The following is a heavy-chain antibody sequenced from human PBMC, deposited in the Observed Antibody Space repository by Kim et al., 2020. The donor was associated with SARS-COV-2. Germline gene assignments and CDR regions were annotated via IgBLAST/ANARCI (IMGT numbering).Heavy chain of an antibody. CDR1: GFSVNNNF. V-gene: IGHV3-66*02. CDR2: IYASGSI. Sequence: GGSLRLSCATSGFSVNNNFMTWVRQAPGKGLEWVSVIYASGSIYYADSVKDRFISYRHNSSNTLYLQMDSLRPGDTAVYYCARSQRPTIFQYCYFDLWGRGPRVSVPS. CDR3: ARSQRPTIFQYCYFDL. D-gene: IGHD2-15*01. J-gene: IGHJ2*01.